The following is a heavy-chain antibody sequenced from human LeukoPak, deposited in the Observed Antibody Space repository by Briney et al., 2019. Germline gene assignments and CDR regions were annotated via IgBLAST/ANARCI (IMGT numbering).Heavy chain of an antibody. CDR1: GGSISSGGYY. CDR2: IYYSGST. J-gene: IGHJ3*02. V-gene: IGHV4-39*01. D-gene: IGHD3-3*01. CDR3: ARRENFWSDQDAFDI. Sequence: SQTLSLTCTVSGGSISSGGYYWGWIRQPPGTGLEWIGSIYYSGSTYYNPSLKSRVTISVDTSKNQFSLKLSSVTAADTAVYYCARRENFWSDQDAFDIWGQGTMVTVSS.